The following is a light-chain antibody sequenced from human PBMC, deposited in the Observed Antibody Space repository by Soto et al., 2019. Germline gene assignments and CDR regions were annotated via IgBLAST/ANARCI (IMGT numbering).Light chain of an antibody. CDR3: TSKTSSITYV. CDR1: SSDVGGYNY. J-gene: IGLJ1*01. Sequence: QSALAQPASVSGSPGQSITISCTGTSSDVGGYNYASWYQQHPGKAPKLMIYEVSNRPSGVSNRFSGSKSGNTASLTISGLQAEDEADYYCTSKTSSITYVVGTGTKVTVL. V-gene: IGLV2-14*01. CDR2: EVS.